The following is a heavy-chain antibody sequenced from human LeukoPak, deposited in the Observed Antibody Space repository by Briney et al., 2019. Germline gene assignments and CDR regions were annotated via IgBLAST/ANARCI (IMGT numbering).Heavy chain of an antibody. CDR3: ARGDSSSGWNYYYGMDV. D-gene: IGHD6-13*01. V-gene: IGHV3-9*01. Sequence: GRSLRLSCAASGFTFDDYSMHWVRQAPGKGLEWVSGISRNSDSIGYADSVKGRFTISRDNAKNSLYLQMNSLRAEDTAVYYCARGDSSSGWNYYYGMDVWGQGTTVTVSS. J-gene: IGHJ6*02. CDR1: GFTFDDYS. CDR2: ISRNSDSI.